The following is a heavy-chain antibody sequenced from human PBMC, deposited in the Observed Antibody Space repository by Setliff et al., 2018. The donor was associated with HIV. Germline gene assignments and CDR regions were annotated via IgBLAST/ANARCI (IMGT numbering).Heavy chain of an antibody. D-gene: IGHD2-15*01. V-gene: IGHV4-38-2*01. J-gene: IGHJ4*02. CDR3: GLAMGGHCSDGRCYCFDL. CDR1: GYSISSGYY. Sequence: LSLTCSVSGYSISSGYYWGWIRHSPGEGLEWIGSIHQSGTTSYSPSLKSRVSISIDRSKNQFSLRLSSVTAADAAVYYCGLAMGGHCSDGRCYCFDLWGQGALVTVSS. CDR2: IHQSGTT.